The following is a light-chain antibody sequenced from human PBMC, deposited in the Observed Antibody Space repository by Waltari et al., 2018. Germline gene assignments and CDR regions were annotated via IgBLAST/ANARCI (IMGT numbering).Light chain of an antibody. CDR3: CSYAGSYTCGV. J-gene: IGLJ2*01. CDR1: SSDVGGYNY. CDR2: DVS. Sequence: QSALTQPRSVSGSPGQSVTISCTGTSSDVGGYNYVSWYQQHPGKAPKLMLYDVSKRPSGVPDSFSGSRSGNTASLTISGRQAEDEADYCCCSYAGSYTCGVFGGGTKLTVL. V-gene: IGLV2-11*01.